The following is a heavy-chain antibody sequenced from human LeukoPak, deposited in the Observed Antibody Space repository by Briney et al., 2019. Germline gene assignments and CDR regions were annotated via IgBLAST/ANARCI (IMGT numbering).Heavy chain of an antibody. Sequence: GGSLRLSCAASGFTFSDYYMSWIRQAPGKGLEWVSYISSSGSTIYYADSVKGRFTISRDNAKNSLYLQMNSLRAEDKAVYFCARDSLGSGSYYDYWGQGTLVTVSS. CDR3: ARDSLGSGSYYDY. CDR2: ISSSGSTI. D-gene: IGHD3-10*01. V-gene: IGHV3-11*04. CDR1: GFTFSDYY. J-gene: IGHJ4*02.